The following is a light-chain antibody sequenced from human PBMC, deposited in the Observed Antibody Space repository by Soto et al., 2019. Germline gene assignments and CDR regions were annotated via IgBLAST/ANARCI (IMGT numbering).Light chain of an antibody. CDR3: QQYKTYSLT. V-gene: IGKV1-5*03. Sequence: DIQMTQSPSTLSGSVGDRVSITCRASQTISSWLAWYQQKPGKAPKLLIYKASTLKSGVPSRFSGSGSGTEFTLTISSLQPDDSATYYCQQYKTYSLTFGGGTKVDIK. J-gene: IGKJ4*01. CDR1: QTISSW. CDR2: KAS.